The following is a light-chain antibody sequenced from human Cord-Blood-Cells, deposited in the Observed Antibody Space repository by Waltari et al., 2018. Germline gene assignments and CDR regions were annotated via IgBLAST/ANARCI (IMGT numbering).Light chain of an antibody. CDR1: QSVLYSSKNKNY. V-gene: IGKV4-1*01. J-gene: IGKJ1*01. CDR2: WAS. CDR3: QQYYSTPPT. Sequence: DIVMTQSPDSLAVSLGERATLNCKSSQSVLYSSKNKNYLAWYQQKPGQPPKLLIYWASTRESGVPDPFSGSGSGTDFPLTISSLQAEDVAVYYCQQYYSTPPTFGQGTKVEIK.